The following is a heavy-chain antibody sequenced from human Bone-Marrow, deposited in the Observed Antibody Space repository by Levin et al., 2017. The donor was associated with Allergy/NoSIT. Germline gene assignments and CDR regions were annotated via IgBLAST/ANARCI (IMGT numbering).Heavy chain of an antibody. CDR1: GASLSDHY. Sequence: SETLSLTCAVSGASLSDHYWTWIRQSPGKGLEWIGEVDHNGSANYNPSLKSRVTISMDTSKQQFSLNLRSVTAADTAVYYCAQETGHFDYWGQGNLVTVSS. J-gene: IGHJ4*02. CDR2: VDHNGSA. CDR3: AQETGHFDY. D-gene: IGHD3-10*01. V-gene: IGHV4-34*01.